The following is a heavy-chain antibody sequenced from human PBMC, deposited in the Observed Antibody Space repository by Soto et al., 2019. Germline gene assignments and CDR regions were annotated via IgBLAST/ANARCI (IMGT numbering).Heavy chain of an antibody. V-gene: IGHV4-31*03. CDR1: GGSVSSGGYY. D-gene: IGHD6-19*01. Sequence: PSETLSLTCTVSGGSVSSGGYYWNWIRQHPGKGLEWIGYTYYSERTYYNPSLNSRVTISADTSKNQFSLKLSSVTAADTAVYYCARDGIAVAGSFDYWGQGTLVTVSS. CDR3: ARDGIAVAGSFDY. J-gene: IGHJ4*02. CDR2: TYYSERT.